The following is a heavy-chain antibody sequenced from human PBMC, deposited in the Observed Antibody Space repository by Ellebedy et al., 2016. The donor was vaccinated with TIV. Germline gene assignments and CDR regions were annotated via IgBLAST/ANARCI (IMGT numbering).Heavy chain of an antibody. Sequence: SQALSLTCAISGDSVSNNTAAWNWVRQSPSRGLEWLGRTYYRSRWFNDYAMSVKSRITINADTSKNQFSLQLNSVTSEDTAVYYCARGVNWFDPWGQGTLVTVSS. CDR3: ARGVNWFDP. J-gene: IGHJ5*02. CDR1: GDSVSNNTAA. D-gene: IGHD3-16*01. CDR2: TYYRSRWFN. V-gene: IGHV6-1*01.